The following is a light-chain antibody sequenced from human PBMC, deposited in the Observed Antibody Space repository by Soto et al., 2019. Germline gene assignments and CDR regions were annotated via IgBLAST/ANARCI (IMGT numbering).Light chain of an antibody. CDR3: LQSYTFPFT. Sequence: DIQMTQSPFSLSASVGDTVTLTCRASQDISNYLNWLQQKPGKAPKLLIYAASTLQTGVPSRFSGSESGTDFNLTISSLQPEDFAIYFCLQSYTFPFTFGPGTRVEIK. CDR2: AAS. CDR1: QDISNY. J-gene: IGKJ3*01. V-gene: IGKV1-39*01.